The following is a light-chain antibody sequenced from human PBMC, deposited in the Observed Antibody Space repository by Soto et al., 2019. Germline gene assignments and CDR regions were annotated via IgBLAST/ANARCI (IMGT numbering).Light chain of an antibody. V-gene: IGLV2-14*01. J-gene: IGLJ2*01. CDR3: SSYTSSSTVV. CDR2: DVS. Sequence: QSALTQPASVSGSPGQSITISCTGTSSDVGGYNYVSWYQQHPGKAPKLMIYDVSNRTSGISNRFSGSKSGNTASLTISGLQAEDEADYYCSSYTSSSTVVFGGGTKRTVL. CDR1: SSDVGGYNY.